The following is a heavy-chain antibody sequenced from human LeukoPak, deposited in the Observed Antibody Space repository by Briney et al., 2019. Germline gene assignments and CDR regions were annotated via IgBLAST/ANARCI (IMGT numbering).Heavy chain of an antibody. CDR3: ARGGYSSSWYGPPLFFDY. J-gene: IGHJ4*02. CDR1: GGGLSYY. Sequence: PSETLSLTCTVSGGGLSYYWGWIRQPPGKGLEWIGSIYYSGSTYYNPSLKSRVTISVDTSKNQFSLKLSSVTAADTAVYYCARGGYSSSWYGPPLFFDYWGQGTLVTVSS. D-gene: IGHD6-13*01. V-gene: IGHV4-39*07. CDR2: IYYSGST.